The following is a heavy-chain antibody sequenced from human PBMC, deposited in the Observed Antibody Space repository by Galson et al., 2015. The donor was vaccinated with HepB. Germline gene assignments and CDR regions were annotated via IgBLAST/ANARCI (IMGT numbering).Heavy chain of an antibody. CDR1: GGSISSSSYY. D-gene: IGHD3-3*01. CDR2: IYYSGST. V-gene: IGHV4-39*01. Sequence: SETLSLTCTVSGGSISSSSYYWGWIRQPPGKGLEWIGTIYYSGSTYYNPSLKSRVTISVDTSKNQFSLKLSSVTAADTAVYYCARTLWSGSPQYNWFDPWGQGTLVTVSS. CDR3: ARTLWSGSPQYNWFDP. J-gene: IGHJ5*02.